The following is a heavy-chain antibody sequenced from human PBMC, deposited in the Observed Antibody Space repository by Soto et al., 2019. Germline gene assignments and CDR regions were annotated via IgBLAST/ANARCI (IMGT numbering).Heavy chain of an antibody. D-gene: IGHD4-17*01. CDR3: AGGYGEPGAFDF. CDR2: INAGNGNT. Sequence: QVQHLQSGAEVKKPGASAKVSCKASRYTFTSYAMHWVRQAPAQRLEWMGWINAGNGNTKYSQNLQGRVTSTRDTSASTAYVEVSSLRSGGMAVYYCAGGYGEPGAFDFWGQGTIVTGSS. V-gene: IGHV1-3*01. CDR1: RYTFTSYA. J-gene: IGHJ3*01.